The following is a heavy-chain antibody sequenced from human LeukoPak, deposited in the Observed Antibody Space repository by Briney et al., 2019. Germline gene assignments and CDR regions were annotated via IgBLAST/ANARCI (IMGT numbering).Heavy chain of an antibody. CDR1: GGSFNNYY. V-gene: IGHV4-34*01. J-gene: IGHJ4*02. D-gene: IGHD3-22*01. Sequence: SETLSLTCAVYGGSFNNYYWSWIRQPPGKGLEWIGEINQSGSTNYNPSLKSRLTISVDTPKNQFSLKLSSVTAADTAVYYCARGTYYFDTSAHETDDYWGQGTLVTVSS. CDR2: INQSGST. CDR3: ARGTYYFDTSAHETDDY.